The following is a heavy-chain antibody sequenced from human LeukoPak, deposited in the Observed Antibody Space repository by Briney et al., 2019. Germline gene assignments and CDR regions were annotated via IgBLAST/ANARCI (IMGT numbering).Heavy chain of an antibody. CDR2: IYPGDSDT. CDR1: GYSFSNYW. V-gene: IGHV5-51*01. J-gene: IGHJ4*02. D-gene: IGHD5-12*01. Sequence: GESLKISCKGSGYSFSNYWIAWVRQMPGKGLEWMGIIYPGDSDTRYSPSFQGQVTISVDKSISTAYLQWSSLKASDTAMYYCARSVGGYATRYYFDYWGQGTLVTVSS. CDR3: ARSVGGYATRYYFDY.